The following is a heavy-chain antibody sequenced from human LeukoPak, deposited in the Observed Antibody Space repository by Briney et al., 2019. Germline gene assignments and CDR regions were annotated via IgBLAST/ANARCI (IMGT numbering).Heavy chain of an antibody. J-gene: IGHJ4*02. Sequence: ASVKVSCKASGYTFTGYYMRWVRQAPGQGLEWMGWINPGSGGTNYAQKFQGRVTMTRDTSINTAYMELSRLRSDDTAVYYCARDPGLRPKKFDYWGQGTLVTVSS. CDR1: GYTFTGYY. V-gene: IGHV1-2*02. CDR3: ARDPGLRPKKFDY. CDR2: INPGSGGT. D-gene: IGHD5-12*01.